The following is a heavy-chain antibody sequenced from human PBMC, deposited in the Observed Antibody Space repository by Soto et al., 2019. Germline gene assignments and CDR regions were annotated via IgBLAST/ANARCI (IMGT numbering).Heavy chain of an antibody. CDR1: GYTFTNYG. CDR3: ARDRPPYLEWMSQRGWFDP. D-gene: IGHD3-3*01. J-gene: IGHJ5*02. V-gene: IGHV1-18*04. Sequence: QVQLVQSGGEVRKPGASVKVSCKTSGYTFTNYGINWVRQAPGRGLEWMGWISSHNGNTNYAQNFQGRLTMTTDTSTSTAYMELRSLTSDDTAVYYCARDRPPYLEWMSQRGWFDPWGQGTLVTVSA. CDR2: ISSHNGNT.